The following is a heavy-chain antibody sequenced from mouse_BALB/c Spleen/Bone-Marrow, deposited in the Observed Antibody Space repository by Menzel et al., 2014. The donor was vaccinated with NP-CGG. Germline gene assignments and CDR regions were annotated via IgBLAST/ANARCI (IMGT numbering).Heavy chain of an antibody. V-gene: IGHV1-7*01. CDR1: GYTFTSYW. CDR2: INPSTGYT. Sequence: VKLVESGAELAKPGASVKMSCKASGYTFTSYWMHWVKQRPGQGLEWIGYINPSTGYTEYNQKFKDKATLTADKSSSTTDMQLSSLTSEDSAVYYCTRASPYDYGAMDYWGQGTSVTVSS. J-gene: IGHJ4*01. CDR3: TRASPYDYGAMDY. D-gene: IGHD2-4*01.